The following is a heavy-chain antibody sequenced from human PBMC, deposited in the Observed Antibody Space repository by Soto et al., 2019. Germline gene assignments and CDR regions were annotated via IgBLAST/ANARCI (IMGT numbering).Heavy chain of an antibody. J-gene: IGHJ4*02. V-gene: IGHV3-15*01. Sequence: EVPLVESGGGLVKPGESLRLSCAASGFTFSDAWMSWVRQAAGKGLEWVGRITRKTNGETTDYAAPVKGRFTISRDDSKNTLYLQLNSLKTEDTAVYYCTTFTSALMVRGDVWGQGTVVTVSS. D-gene: IGHD2-21*01. CDR3: TTFTSALMVRGDV. CDR1: GFTFSDAW. CDR2: ITRKTNGETT.